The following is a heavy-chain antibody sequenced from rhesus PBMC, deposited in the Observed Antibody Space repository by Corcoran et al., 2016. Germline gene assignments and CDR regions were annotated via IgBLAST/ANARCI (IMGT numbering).Heavy chain of an antibody. CDR3: ARGGQYYSGSYYYFDF. CDR2: IGSKTGKP. V-gene: IGHV4-127*01. J-gene: IGHJ4*01. CDR1: GYSISIGYG. D-gene: IGHD3-16*01. Sequence: QFQLQESGPGLVKPSETLSLTCTVSGYSISIGYGWSWIRQPPVQGLEWSVGIGSKTGKPNNKPSSKSRLAVSRTTAKNQFSLGVSSVTAADAAVYYCARGGQYYSGSYYYFDFWGQGGLATVSS.